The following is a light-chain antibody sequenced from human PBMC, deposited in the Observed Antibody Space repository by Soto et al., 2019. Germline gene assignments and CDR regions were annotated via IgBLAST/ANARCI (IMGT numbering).Light chain of an antibody. V-gene: IGKV1-39*01. CDR3: QQSYTAPYT. Sequence: DIQMTQSPSSLSASVGDRVTITCQAGEDIRRYLNWYQQKPGRAPKLLISGASSLQRGVPSRFSGSGSGTTFTLTITSLQPDDFAIYFCQQSYTAPYTFGPGTKVEIK. CDR2: GAS. CDR1: EDIRRY. J-gene: IGKJ3*01.